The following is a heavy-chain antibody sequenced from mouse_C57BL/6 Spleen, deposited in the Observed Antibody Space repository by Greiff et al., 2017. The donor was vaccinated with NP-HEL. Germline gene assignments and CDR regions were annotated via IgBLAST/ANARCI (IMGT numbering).Heavy chain of an antibody. V-gene: IGHV6-6*01. CDR2: IRNKANNHAT. CDR3: TSGITTVVEYFDV. D-gene: IGHD1-1*01. CDR1: GFTFSDAW. Sequence: EVKLMESGGGLVQPGGSMKLSCAASGFTFSDAWMDWVRQSPEKGLEWVAEIRNKANNHATYYAESVKGRFTISRDDSKSSVYLQMNSLRAEDTGIYYCTSGITTVVEYFDVWGTGTTVTVSS. J-gene: IGHJ1*03.